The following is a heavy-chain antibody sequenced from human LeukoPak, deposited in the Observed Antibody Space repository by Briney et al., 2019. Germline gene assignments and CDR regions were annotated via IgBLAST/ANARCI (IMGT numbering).Heavy chain of an antibody. Sequence: GGSLRLPCAASGFTFSNAWMSWVRQAPGKGLEWVGRIKSKTDGGTTDYAAPVKGRFTISRDDSKNTLYLQMNSLKTEDTAVYYCTTGASSWVRGYYFDYWGQGTLVTVSS. D-gene: IGHD6-13*01. CDR2: IKSKTDGGTT. J-gene: IGHJ4*02. CDR1: GFTFSNAW. V-gene: IGHV3-15*01. CDR3: TTGASSWVRGYYFDY.